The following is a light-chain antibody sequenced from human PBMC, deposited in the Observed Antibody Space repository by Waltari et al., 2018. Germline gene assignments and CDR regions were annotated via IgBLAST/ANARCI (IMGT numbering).Light chain of an antibody. CDR1: QSVSRA. Sequence: EIVLTQSPGSLSSSPGERVTLSCRASQSVSRALAWYQQKPGQAPRLLIFGASNRATGIPDRFSGSGSETDFSLTISRLEPEDXXVYYCQHYVRLPATFGRGTKVEIK. V-gene: IGKV3-20*01. CDR3: QHYVRLPAT. CDR2: GAS. J-gene: IGKJ1*01.